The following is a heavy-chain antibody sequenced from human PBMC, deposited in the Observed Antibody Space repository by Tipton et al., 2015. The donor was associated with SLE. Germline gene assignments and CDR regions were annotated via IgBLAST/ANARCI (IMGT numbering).Heavy chain of an antibody. CDR3: AKSATLTHLSGYGAFDI. CDR2: IPYSGTT. D-gene: IGHD3-22*01. J-gene: IGHJ3*02. V-gene: IGHV4-59*11. Sequence: TLSLTCTVSGGFITNHYWNWIRQPPGKGMGWSSYIPYSGTTHDNPSLKSRVTLSVDTSKNQFSLRLSSVTAADTAVYYCAKSATLTHLSGYGAFDIWGQGTMVTVSS. CDR1: GGFITNHY.